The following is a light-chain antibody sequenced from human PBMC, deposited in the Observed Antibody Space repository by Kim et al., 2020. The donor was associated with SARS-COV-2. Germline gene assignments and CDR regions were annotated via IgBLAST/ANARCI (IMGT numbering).Light chain of an antibody. V-gene: IGKV1-33*01. J-gene: IGKJ2*01. CDR1: QDISNY. Sequence: DIQMTQSPSSLSASVGDRVTITCQASQDISNYLNWYQQKPGKAPKLLIYDASNLETGVPSRFSGSGSGTHFTFTISSLQPEDITTYYCQQYDDLPYTFGQGTKVDIK. CDR3: QQYDDLPYT. CDR2: DAS.